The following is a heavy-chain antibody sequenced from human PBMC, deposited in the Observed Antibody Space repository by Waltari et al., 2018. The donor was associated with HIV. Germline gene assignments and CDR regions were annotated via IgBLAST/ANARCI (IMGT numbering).Heavy chain of an antibody. Sequence: EVQLVESGGGLVQPGGSLRLSCAASGFTVSSNYMSWVRQAPGKGVELVSVIYSGGRTYYADSVEGRFTITIDNSKNTLYLQMNSLRAEDTAVYYCASIAYCGGDCYPRGMDVWGQGTTVTVSS. J-gene: IGHJ6*02. CDR2: IYSGGRT. V-gene: IGHV3-66*01. CDR3: ASIAYCGGDCYPRGMDV. CDR1: GFTVSSNY. D-gene: IGHD2-21*02.